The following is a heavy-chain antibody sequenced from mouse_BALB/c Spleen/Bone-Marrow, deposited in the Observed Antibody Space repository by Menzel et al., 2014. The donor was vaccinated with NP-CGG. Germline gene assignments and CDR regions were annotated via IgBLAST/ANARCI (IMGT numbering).Heavy chain of an antibody. V-gene: IGHV1-7*01. CDR1: GYTFTSYW. CDR2: INPSTGYT. Sequence: VQRVESRAELAKPGASVKMSCKASGYTFTSYWMHWVKQRPGQGLEWIGYINPSTGYTEYNQKFKDKATLTADKSSSTAYMQLSSLTSEDSAVYYCARDWYFDVWGAGTTVTVSS. CDR3: ARDWYFDV. J-gene: IGHJ1*01.